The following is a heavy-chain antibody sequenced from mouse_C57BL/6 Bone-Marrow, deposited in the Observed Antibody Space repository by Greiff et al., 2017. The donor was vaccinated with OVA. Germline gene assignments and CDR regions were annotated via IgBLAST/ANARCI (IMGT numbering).Heavy chain of an antibody. J-gene: IGHJ1*03. CDR1: GYTFTDYN. V-gene: IGHV1-18*01. D-gene: IGHD3-3*01. CDR3: ARRGGTEYFDV. Sequence: EVKLVESGPELVKPGASVKIPCKASGYTFTDYNMDWVKQSHGKSLEWIGDINPNNGGTIYNQKFKGKATLTVDKSSSTAYMELRSLTSEDTAVYYCARRGGTEYFDVWGTGTTVTVSS. CDR2: INPNNGGT.